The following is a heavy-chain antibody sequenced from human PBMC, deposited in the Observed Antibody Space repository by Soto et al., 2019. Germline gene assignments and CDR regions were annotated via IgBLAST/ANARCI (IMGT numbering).Heavy chain of an antibody. CDR3: AKSVGGAARIYFDY. J-gene: IGHJ4*02. V-gene: IGHV3-23*01. CDR2: ISGSGGST. Sequence: GGSLRLSCAASGFTFSSYGMSWVRQSPGKGLEWVSAISGSGGSTYYADSVKGRFTISRDNSKNTLYLQMNSLRAEDTAVYYCAKSVGGAARIYFDYWGQGTLVTVSS. CDR1: GFTFSSYG. D-gene: IGHD6-6*01.